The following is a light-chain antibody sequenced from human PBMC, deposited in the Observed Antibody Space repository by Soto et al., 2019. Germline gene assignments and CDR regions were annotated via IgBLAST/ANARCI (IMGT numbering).Light chain of an antibody. Sequence: IRLTQSASSLSASVGDSVTISCRASQGLXTYFNWYKQKPGKAPRLLIXAASSVQTGVPQRFSGSGSETDFTLTISSLRPEDIATYFCQQSNSAPPGTFGQGTKVDI. CDR1: QGLXTY. J-gene: IGKJ1*01. CDR3: QQSNSAPPGT. V-gene: IGKV1-39*01. CDR2: AAS.